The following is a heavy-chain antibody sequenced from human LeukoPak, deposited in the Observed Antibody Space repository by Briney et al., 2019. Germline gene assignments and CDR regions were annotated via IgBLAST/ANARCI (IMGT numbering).Heavy chain of an antibody. J-gene: IGHJ4*02. CDR1: GGSISSYY. CDR3: ARQLGYFDWLYVDY. CDR2: IYYSGST. V-gene: IGHV4-59*08. D-gene: IGHD3-9*01. Sequence: SETLSFTCTVSGGSISSYYWSWIRQPPGKGLEWIGYIYYSGSTNYNPSLKSRVTISVDTSKNQFSLKLSSVTAADTAVYYCARQLGYFDWLYVDYWGQGTLVTVSS.